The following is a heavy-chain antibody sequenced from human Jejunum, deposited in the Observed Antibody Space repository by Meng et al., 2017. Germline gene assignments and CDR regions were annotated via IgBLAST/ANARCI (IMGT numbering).Heavy chain of an antibody. CDR3: ARLRISGAPLSNINWFDP. CDR2: IDPGDSDI. CDR1: GYTFTSYS. V-gene: IGHV5-51*01. D-gene: IGHD6-19*01. Sequence: GGSLRLSCKGSGYTFTSYSIGWVRQMPGKGLEWMGIIDPGDSDIRYNPSFQGQVNISADKSITTAYLQWSSLKPSDTAIYYCARLRISGAPLSNINWFDPWGQGTLVTVSS. J-gene: IGHJ5*02.